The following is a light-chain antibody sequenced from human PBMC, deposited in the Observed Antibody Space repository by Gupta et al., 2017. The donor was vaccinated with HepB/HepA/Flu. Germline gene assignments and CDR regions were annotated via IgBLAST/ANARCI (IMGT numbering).Light chain of an antibody. CDR1: SPNIGAGYD. J-gene: IGLJ1*01. V-gene: IGLV1-40*01. CDR3: QSYDSSLSGFYV. CDR2: GNS. Sequence: QSVLTQPPSVSGAPGQRVTISCTGSSPNIGAGYDVHWYQQPPGTAPKLLLYGNSNRPSGFPDRFSGSKSGTSASLAITGLQAEDEADYYCQSYDSSLSGFYVFGTGTKVTVL.